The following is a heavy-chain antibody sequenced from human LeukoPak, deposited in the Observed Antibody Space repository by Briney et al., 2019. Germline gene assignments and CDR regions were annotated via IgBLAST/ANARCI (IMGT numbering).Heavy chain of an antibody. J-gene: IGHJ4*02. CDR3: ARSSGWYPSYDY. V-gene: IGHV4-30-4*01. CDR1: GGSISSTNYY. D-gene: IGHD6-19*01. CDR2: IYYSGST. Sequence: SETLSLTCTVSGGSISSTNYYWSWIRQPPGKGLEWIGYIYYSGSTYYNPSLTSRATIFVDTSKNQFSLKLSSVTAADTAVYYCARSSGWYPSYDYWGQGTLVTVSS.